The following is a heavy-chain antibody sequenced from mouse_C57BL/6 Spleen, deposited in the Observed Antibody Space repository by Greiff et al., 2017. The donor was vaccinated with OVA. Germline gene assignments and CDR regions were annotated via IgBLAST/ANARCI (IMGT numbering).Heavy chain of an antibody. CDR2: IHPNSGST. J-gene: IGHJ1*03. D-gene: IGHD1-1*01. Sequence: VQLQQPGAELVKPGASVKLSCKASGYTFTSYWMHWVKQRPGQGLEWIGMIHPNSGSTNYNEKFKSKATLTVDKSSSTAYMQLSSLTSEDSAVYYCARKVVETYWYFDVWGTGTTVTVSS. CDR3: ARKVVETYWYFDV. V-gene: IGHV1-64*01. CDR1: GYTFTSYW.